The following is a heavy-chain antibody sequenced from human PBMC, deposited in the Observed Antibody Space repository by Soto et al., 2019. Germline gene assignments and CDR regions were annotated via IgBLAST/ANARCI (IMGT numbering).Heavy chain of an antibody. D-gene: IGHD4-17*01. Sequence: SGGSLRLSCAASGFTFSSHAMSWVRQAPGEGLEWVSSISGSGGNTYYADSVKGRFTISRDNSKTTLYLQMNSLRAEDTAVYYCARGRLRRSYYYMDVWGKGTTVTVSS. CDR1: GFTFSSHA. CDR2: ISGSGGNT. J-gene: IGHJ6*03. CDR3: ARGRLRRSYYYMDV. V-gene: IGHV3-23*01.